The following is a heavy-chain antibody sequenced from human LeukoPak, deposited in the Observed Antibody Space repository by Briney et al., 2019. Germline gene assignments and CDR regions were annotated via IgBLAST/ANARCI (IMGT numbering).Heavy chain of an antibody. Sequence: SSETLSLTCAVYGGSFSGYYWSWIRQPPGKGLEWIGEINHSGSTNYNPSLKSRVTISVDTSKNQFSLKLSSVTAADTAVYYCARDVSSWLDNWGQGTLVTVSS. CDR2: INHSGST. CDR1: GGSFSGYY. J-gene: IGHJ4*02. CDR3: ARDVSSWLDN. D-gene: IGHD6-13*01. V-gene: IGHV4-34*01.